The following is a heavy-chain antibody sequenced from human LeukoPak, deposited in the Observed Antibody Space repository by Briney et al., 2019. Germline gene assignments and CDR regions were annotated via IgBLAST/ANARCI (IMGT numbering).Heavy chain of an antibody. CDR3: ARVVHHGWAPSEGFQH. J-gene: IGHJ1*01. CDR1: GYTFTGYY. V-gene: IGHV1-2*02. CDR2: INPNSGGT. Sequence: EASVKVSCKASGYTFTGYYIHWVRQAPGQGLEWMGWINPNSGGTNYAQKFRGRVTMTRDTSISTAYMELSRLRSDDTAVFYCARVVHHGWAPSEGFQHWGQGTLVTVSS. D-gene: IGHD5-24*01.